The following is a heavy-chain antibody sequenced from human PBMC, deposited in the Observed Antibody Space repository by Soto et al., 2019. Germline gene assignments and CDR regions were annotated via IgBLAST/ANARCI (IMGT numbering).Heavy chain of an antibody. Sequence: SCAASGFTFSSYAMSWVRQAPGKGLEWVSAISGSGGSTYYADSVKGRSTISRDNSKNTLYLQMNSLRAEDTAVYYCAKDQESIAAAQPLPISCMDVWGQGTTVTVSS. CDR1: GFTFSSYA. J-gene: IGHJ6*02. CDR3: AKDQESIAAAQPLPISCMDV. D-gene: IGHD6-13*01. CDR2: ISGSGGST. V-gene: IGHV3-23*01.